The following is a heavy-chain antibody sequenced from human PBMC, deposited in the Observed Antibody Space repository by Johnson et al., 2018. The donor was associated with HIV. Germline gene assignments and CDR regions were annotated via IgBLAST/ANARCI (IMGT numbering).Heavy chain of an antibody. CDR2: IYSGGST. J-gene: IGHJ3*02. Sequence: MLLVESGGGLVQPGGSLRLSCAASGFIVSSNYMNWVHQAPGKGLEWVSVIYSGGSTYHADSVKGRFIISRDNSKSTLYLQMNSLRAEDTAVYYCARAYTYGAFDIWGQGTTVTISS. CDR1: GFIVSSNY. CDR3: ARAYTYGAFDI. D-gene: IGHD5-18*01. V-gene: IGHV3-66*01.